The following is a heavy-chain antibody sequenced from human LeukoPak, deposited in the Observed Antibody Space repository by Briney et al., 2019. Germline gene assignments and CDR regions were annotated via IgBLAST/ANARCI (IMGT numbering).Heavy chain of an antibody. Sequence: GGSLRLSCAASGFTFSSYAMSWVRQAPGKGLEWVSAISGSGGSTYYADSVKGRFTISRDNSKNTLYLQMDSLRAEDTAVYYCAKGLRDSSSWYDYWGQGTLVTISS. CDR1: GFTFSSYA. CDR2: ISGSGGST. V-gene: IGHV3-23*01. CDR3: AKGLRDSSSWYDY. D-gene: IGHD6-13*01. J-gene: IGHJ4*02.